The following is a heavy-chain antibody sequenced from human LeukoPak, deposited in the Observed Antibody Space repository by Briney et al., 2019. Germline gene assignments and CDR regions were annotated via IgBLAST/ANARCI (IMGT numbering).Heavy chain of an antibody. CDR2: ISGSGGST. V-gene: IGHV3-23*01. CDR3: AKVAGGGQVATIVLGY. J-gene: IGHJ4*02. D-gene: IGHD5-12*01. Sequence: QTGGSLRLSCAASGFTFSSYAMSWVRQAPGKGLEWVSAISGSGGSTYYADSVKGRFTISRDNSKNTLYLQMNSLRAEDTAVYYCAKVAGGGQVATIVLGYWGQGTLVTVSS. CDR1: GFTFSSYA.